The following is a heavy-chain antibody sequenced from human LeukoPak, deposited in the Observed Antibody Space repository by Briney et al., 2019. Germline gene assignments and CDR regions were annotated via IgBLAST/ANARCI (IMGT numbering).Heavy chain of an antibody. CDR1: GGSISSSNYF. D-gene: IGHD2-21*02. Sequence: SETLSLTFTVSGGSISSSNYFWGWIRQPPGKGLEWIGSIYYTGSTYYNPSLKSRVTISADTSKNQFSLKLTSVTAADTAVYYCARHGHHGDHDYWGQGTLVTVSS. V-gene: IGHV4-39*01. J-gene: IGHJ4*02. CDR3: ARHGHHGDHDY. CDR2: IYYTGST.